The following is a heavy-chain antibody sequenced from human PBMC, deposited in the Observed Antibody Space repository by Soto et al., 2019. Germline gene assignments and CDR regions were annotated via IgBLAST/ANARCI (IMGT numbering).Heavy chain of an antibody. D-gene: IGHD3-10*01. Sequence: QVQLQESGPGLVKPSQTLSLTCTVSGGSISSGGYYWSWIRQHPGKGLEWIGYIYYSGSTYYNPSHKSRVTLPVDTSKNQFSLKLSSVTAADTAVYYCARDENHVVRPWGQGTLVTVSS. CDR3: ARDENHVVRP. V-gene: IGHV4-31*03. CDR2: IYYSGST. CDR1: GGSISSGGYY. J-gene: IGHJ5*02.